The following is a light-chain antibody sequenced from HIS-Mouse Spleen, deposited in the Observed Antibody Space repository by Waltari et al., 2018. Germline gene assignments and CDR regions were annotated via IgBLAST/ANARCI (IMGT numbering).Light chain of an antibody. CDR3: QVWDSSSDHWV. J-gene: IGLJ3*02. Sequence: SYVLTQPPPVSVAPGQTARITCGGNNIGRKSVHWYPQKPGQAPGLVVYDDSDRPSGFPERFSGSNSGNTATLTISRVEAGDEADYYCQVWDSSSDHWVFGGGTKLTVL. CDR1: NIGRKS. CDR2: DDS. V-gene: IGLV3-21*02.